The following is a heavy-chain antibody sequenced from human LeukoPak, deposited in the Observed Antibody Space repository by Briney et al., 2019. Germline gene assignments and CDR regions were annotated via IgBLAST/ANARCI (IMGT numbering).Heavy chain of an antibody. CDR3: ARAIEGWFDP. CDR2: MNPNSGNA. CDR1: GYTFAGYD. Sequence: ASVKVSCKASGYTFAGYDINWVRQATGQGLEWMGWMNPNSGNANSAQKFQGRITMTRDTSIDTAYMELSSLRSEDTAVYYCARAIEGWFDPWGQGTLVTVSS. J-gene: IGHJ5*02. V-gene: IGHV1-8*01.